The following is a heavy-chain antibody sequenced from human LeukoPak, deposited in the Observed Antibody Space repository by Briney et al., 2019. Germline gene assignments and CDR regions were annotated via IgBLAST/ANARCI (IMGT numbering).Heavy chain of an antibody. CDR1: GGTFSSYA. V-gene: IGHV1-69*05. CDR2: IMPIFGTA. CDR3: ARGLVVVAATHFYYYMDV. J-gene: IGHJ6*03. Sequence: ASVKYSCKASGGTFSSYAISWVRQAPGQGLEWIRGIMPIFGTANYAQKFQGRVTITTDESTSTAYMELSSLRSEDTAVYYCARGLVVVAATHFYYYMDVWGKGTTVTVSS. D-gene: IGHD2-15*01.